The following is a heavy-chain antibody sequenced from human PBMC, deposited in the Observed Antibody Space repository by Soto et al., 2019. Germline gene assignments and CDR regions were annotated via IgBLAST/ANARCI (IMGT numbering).Heavy chain of an antibody. CDR3: ARTAAAGKYYYGMDV. V-gene: IGHV5-51*01. D-gene: IGHD6-13*01. J-gene: IGHJ6*02. CDR2: IYPGDSDT. CDR1: GYIFTNYW. Sequence: PGESLKISCNGSGYIFTNYWIGWVRQMPGKGLECMGIIYPGDSDTRYSPSFQGQVTISADKSISTAYLQWSSLKASDTAMYYCARTAAAGKYYYGMDVWGQGTTVTVSS.